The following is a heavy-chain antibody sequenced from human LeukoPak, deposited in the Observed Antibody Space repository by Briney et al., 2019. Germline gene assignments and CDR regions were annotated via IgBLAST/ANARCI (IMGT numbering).Heavy chain of an antibody. CDR3: ARALTHCGGDCYNFDS. CDR2: IYYSGST. V-gene: IGHV4-34*01. J-gene: IGHJ4*02. Sequence: SETLSLTCTVSGGSFSGYYWSWIRQPPGKGLEWIGSIYYSGSTYYNPSLKSRVTISLDTSKNQFSLKLRSVTAADSAVYYCARALTHCGGDCYNFDSWGQGTLVTVSS. CDR1: GGSFSGYY. D-gene: IGHD2-21*02.